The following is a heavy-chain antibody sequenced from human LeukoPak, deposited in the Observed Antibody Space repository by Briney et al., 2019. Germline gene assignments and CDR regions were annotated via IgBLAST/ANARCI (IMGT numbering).Heavy chain of an antibody. V-gene: IGHV4-39*07. CDR2: THHSGST. CDR1: GGSISSSSYY. J-gene: IGHJ6*02. CDR3: ARGRAYYYYYGLDV. Sequence: SETLSLTCTVSGGSISSSSYYWNWIRQSPGKGLEWIGETHHSGSTNYNPSLKSRVTISLDTSKNQFSLKLSSVTAADTAVYYCARGRAYYYYYGLDVWAQGTTVTVSS.